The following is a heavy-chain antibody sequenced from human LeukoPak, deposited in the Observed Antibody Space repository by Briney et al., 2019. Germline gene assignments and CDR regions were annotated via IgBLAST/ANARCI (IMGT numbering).Heavy chain of an antibody. CDR1: GYTFTSYY. V-gene: IGHV1-46*01. D-gene: IGHD3-9*01. J-gene: IGHJ6*02. CDR2: INPSGGST. Sequence: ASVKVSCKASGYTFTSYYMHWVRQAPGQGLEWMGIINPSGGSTSYAQKFQGRVTMTRDTSTSTVYMELSSLRSEDTAAYYCARVGINYDVLTGYLYYYGMDVWGQGTTVTVFS. CDR3: ARVGINYDVLTGYLYYYGMDV.